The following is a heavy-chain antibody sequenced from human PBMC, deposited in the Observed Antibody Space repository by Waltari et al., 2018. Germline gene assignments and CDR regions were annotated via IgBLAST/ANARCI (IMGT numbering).Heavy chain of an antibody. D-gene: IGHD1-7*01. J-gene: IGHJ4*02. CDR2: ISGYNGNA. CDR3: ARGTPAGTTHKRRYYFDY. V-gene: IGHV1-18*01. CDR1: GYTFTSYG. Sequence: QVQLVQSGAEVKKPGASVKVSCKASGYTFTSYGISWVRQAPGQGLEWMGWISGYNGNASNAQQLQGGVTMAADTSTSTAYMELRSLRSDDTAVYYCARGTPAGTTHKRRYYFDYWGQGTLVTVSS.